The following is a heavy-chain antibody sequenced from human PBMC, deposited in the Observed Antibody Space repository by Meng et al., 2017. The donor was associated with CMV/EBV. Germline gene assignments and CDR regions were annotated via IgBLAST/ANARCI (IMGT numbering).Heavy chain of an antibody. D-gene: IGHD4-11*01. CDR2: MNPNGGNT. J-gene: IGHJ5*02. V-gene: IGHV1-8*03. CDR1: GYPFNSYD. CDR3: ARGITTVKYNWFDP. Sequence: GYPFNSYDLNWVRQDTGKGLEWMGWMNPNGGNTGYAQKFQGRVTIARNTSISTAYMELSSLRSEDTAVYYCARGITTVKYNWFDPWGQGTLVTVSS.